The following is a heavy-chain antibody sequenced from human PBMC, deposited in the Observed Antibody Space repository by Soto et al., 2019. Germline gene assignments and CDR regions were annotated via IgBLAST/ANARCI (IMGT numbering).Heavy chain of an antibody. J-gene: IGHJ6*03. CDR2: INAGNGNT. CDR1: GYTFTSYA. V-gene: IGHV1-3*01. CDR3: ARQYCSSTSCSRVYYYYMDV. D-gene: IGHD2-2*01. Sequence: ASVKVSCKASGYTFTSYAMHWVRQAPGQRLEWMGWINAGNGNTKYSQKFQGRVTITRDTSASTAYMELSSLRSEDTAVYYCARQYCSSTSCSRVYYYYMDVWGKGTTVTVSS.